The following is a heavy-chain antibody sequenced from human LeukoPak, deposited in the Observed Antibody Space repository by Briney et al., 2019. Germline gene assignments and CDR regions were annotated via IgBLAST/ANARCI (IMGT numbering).Heavy chain of an antibody. Sequence: SGGSLRLSCAASGFTFSSYAMSWVRQAPGKGLEWVSAISGSGGSTYYADSVKGRFTISRVNSKNTLYLQMNSLRAEDTAVYYCAKHLLQYYYYYMDVWGKGTTVTVSS. CDR3: AKHLLQYYYYYMDV. CDR1: GFTFSSYA. J-gene: IGHJ6*03. D-gene: IGHD4-11*01. CDR2: ISGSGGST. V-gene: IGHV3-23*01.